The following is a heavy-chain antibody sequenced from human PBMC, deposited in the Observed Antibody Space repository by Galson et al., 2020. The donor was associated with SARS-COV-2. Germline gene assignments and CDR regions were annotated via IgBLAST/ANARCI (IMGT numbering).Heavy chain of an antibody. CDR2: INPNSGGA. V-gene: IGHV1-2*02. CDR3: ARVYYGDKVDY. CDR1: GYRFTDYY. J-gene: IGHJ4*02. D-gene: IGHD3-10*01. Sequence: ASEKVPCKASGYRFTDYYMHWVRQAPGQGLEWMGWINPNSGGAISAQTFQGRLTLTTDTSITTAYLQLSSLTSADTAVYYCARVYYGDKVDYWCQGTLVTVSS.